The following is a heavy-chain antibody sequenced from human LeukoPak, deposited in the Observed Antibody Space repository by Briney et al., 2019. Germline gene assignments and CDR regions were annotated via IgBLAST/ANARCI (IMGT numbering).Heavy chain of an antibody. J-gene: IGHJ5*02. Sequence: GESPKISCKGSGYSFTSYWIGWVRQMPGKGLEWMGIIYPGDSDTRYSPSFQGQVAISADKSINTAYLQWSSLKASDTAMYYCARHLADYFDSGGYPLDPWGQGTLVTVSS. V-gene: IGHV5-51*01. CDR2: IYPGDSDT. D-gene: IGHD3-22*01. CDR3: ARHLADYFDSGGYPLDP. CDR1: GYSFTSYW.